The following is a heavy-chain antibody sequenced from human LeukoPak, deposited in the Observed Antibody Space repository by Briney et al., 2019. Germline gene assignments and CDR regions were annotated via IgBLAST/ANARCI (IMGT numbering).Heavy chain of an antibody. V-gene: IGHV3-7*01. CDR1: GFSFSSYW. CDR3: AASHDSSGND. CDR2: IKYDGSLK. D-gene: IGHD3-22*01. Sequence: GGSLRLSCVASGFSFSSYWMAWVRQAPGKGLEWVANIKYDGSLKFYVDSVKGRFTISRDNAKNSLYLEMNSLRADDTAVYFCAASHDSSGNDWGQGTMVTVSS. J-gene: IGHJ4*02.